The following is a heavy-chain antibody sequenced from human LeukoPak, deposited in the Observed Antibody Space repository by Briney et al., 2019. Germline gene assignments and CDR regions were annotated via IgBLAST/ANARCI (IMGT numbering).Heavy chain of an antibody. V-gene: IGHV4-39*01. D-gene: IGHD1-26*01. J-gene: IGHJ4*02. Sequence: SETLSLTCTVSGGSISSSSYYWGWIRQPPGKGLEWIGSIYYRGSTYYNPSLKSRVTISVDTSKNQFSLKLSSVTAADTAVYYCARHVMMGGSYEIDYWGQGTLVTVSS. CDR1: GGSISSSSYY. CDR3: ARHVMMGGSYEIDY. CDR2: IYYRGST.